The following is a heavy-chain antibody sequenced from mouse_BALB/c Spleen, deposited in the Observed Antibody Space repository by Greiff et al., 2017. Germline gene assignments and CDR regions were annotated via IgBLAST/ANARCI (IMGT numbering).Heavy chain of an antibody. CDR3: ATLTTFMDY. CDR2: ISSGSSTI. V-gene: IGHV5-17*02. J-gene: IGHJ4*01. D-gene: IGHD1-1*01. CDR1: GFTFSSFG. Sequence: EVKLVESGGGLVQPGGSRKLSCAASGFTFSSFGMHWVRQAPEKGLEWVAYISSGSSTIYYADTVKGRFTISRDNPKNTLFLQMTSLRSEDTAMYYCATLTTFMDYWGQGTSVTVSS.